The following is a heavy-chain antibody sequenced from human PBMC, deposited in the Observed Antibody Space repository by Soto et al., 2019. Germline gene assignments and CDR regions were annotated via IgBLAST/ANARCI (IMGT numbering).Heavy chain of an antibody. CDR2: MNPNSGNT. J-gene: IGHJ6*03. V-gene: IGHV1-8*01. D-gene: IGHD3-3*01. Sequence: ASAKVSCKASGYTFTSYDIYWVRQATGQGLEWMGWMNPNSGNTGYAQKFQGRVTITRDTSASTAYMELSSLRSEDTAVYYCARERSITIFGGVPYYMDVWGKGTTVTVSS. CDR1: GYTFTSYD. CDR3: ARERSITIFGGVPYYMDV.